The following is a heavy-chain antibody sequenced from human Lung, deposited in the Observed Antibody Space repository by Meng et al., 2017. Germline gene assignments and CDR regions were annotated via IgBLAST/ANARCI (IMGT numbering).Heavy chain of an antibody. CDR3: ARPKQANWYFDL. D-gene: IGHD1/OR15-1a*01. V-gene: IGHV4-34*02. J-gene: IGHJ2*01. CDR1: GGSFSGYY. CDR2: INHSGST. Sequence: QVQLPPWGAGLLKPSETLSLTCAVYGGSFSGYYWSWIRQPPGKGLEWIGEINHSGSTNYNPSLKSRVSISVDTSKNQFSLKLSSVTAADTAVYYCARPKQANWYFDLWGRGTLVTVSS.